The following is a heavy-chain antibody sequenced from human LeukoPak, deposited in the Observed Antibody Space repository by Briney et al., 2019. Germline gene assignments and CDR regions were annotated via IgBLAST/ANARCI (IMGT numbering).Heavy chain of an antibody. D-gene: IGHD3-22*01. CDR1: GYSISSGGYF. CDR2: IYYSGST. J-gene: IGHJ4*02. V-gene: IGHV4-31*03. CDR3: VGSGYYFDY. Sequence: SQTLSLTCTVSGYSISSGGYFWSWIRQHPGKGLEWIGYIYYSGSTYYNLSLKSRVTISVDTSKNQFSLKLSSVTAADTAVYYCVGSGYYFDYWGQGTLVTVSS.